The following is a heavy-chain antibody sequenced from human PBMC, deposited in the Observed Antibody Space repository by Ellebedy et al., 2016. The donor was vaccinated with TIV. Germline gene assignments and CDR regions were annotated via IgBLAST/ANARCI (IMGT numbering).Heavy chain of an antibody. J-gene: IGHJ6*02. CDR3: ARTAYYGMDV. CDR2: INPNSGGT. Sequence: AASVKVSCKASGYTFTGYYMRWVRQAPGQGLEWMGWINPNSGGTNYAQKFQGRVTMTRDTSITTVYMELSRLRSDDTAVYYCARTAYYGMDVWGQGTTVTVSS. CDR1: GYTFTGYY. V-gene: IGHV1-2*02.